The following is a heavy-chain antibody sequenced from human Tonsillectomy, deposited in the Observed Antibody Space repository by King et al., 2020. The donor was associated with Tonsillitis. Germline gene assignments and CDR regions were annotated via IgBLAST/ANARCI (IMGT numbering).Heavy chain of an antibody. V-gene: IGHV3-48*01. J-gene: IGHJ6*02. CDR1: GFTFSSYS. CDR3: ARGLVGRRGDYGMDV. D-gene: IGHD1-1*01. CDR2: ISSSGSSI. Sequence: IQLVQSGGGLVQPGGSLRLSCAASGFTFSSYSIHWVRQAPGKGLEWVSYISSSGSSIYYADSVKCRFTISRDNAKNSLYLQMNSLRAEDTAVYYCARGLVGRRGDYGMDVWGQGTTVTVSS.